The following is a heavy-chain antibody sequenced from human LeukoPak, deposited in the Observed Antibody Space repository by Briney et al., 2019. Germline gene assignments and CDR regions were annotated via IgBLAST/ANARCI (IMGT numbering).Heavy chain of an antibody. Sequence: GGSLRLSCAASGITVSNIYMAWVRQAPGKGLEWVSLISGSGGSTYYSDSVNGRFTISRDNSKNTLYLQMNSLRAEDTAVCYCTKGGGSSWENFFDYWGQGTLVTVSS. CDR3: TKGGGSSWENFFDY. V-gene: IGHV3-23*01. CDR2: ISGSGGST. J-gene: IGHJ4*02. D-gene: IGHD6-13*01. CDR1: GITVSNIY.